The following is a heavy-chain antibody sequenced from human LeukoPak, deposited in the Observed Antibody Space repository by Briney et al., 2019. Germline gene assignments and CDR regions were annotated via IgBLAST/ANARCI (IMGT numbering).Heavy chain of an antibody. V-gene: IGHV3-30-3*01. Sequence: GGSLRLSCAASAASGFTFSSYAFHWVRQAPSKGLEWVAVISYDGNNKYYADSVRGRFTISRDNSKSTLFLQMNSLRVEDTAVYYCATEGSVNYYYDISGYYNHWGQGTLVTVSS. D-gene: IGHD3-22*01. CDR3: ATEGSVNYYYDISGYYNH. CDR1: GFTFSSYA. CDR2: ISYDGNNK. J-gene: IGHJ4*02.